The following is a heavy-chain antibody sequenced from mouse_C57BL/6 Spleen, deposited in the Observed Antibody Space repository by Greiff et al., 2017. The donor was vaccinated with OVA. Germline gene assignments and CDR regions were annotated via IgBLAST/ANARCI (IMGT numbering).Heavy chain of an antibody. J-gene: IGHJ1*03. CDR1: GYTFTSYW. V-gene: IGHV1-52*01. D-gene: IGHD1-1*01. CDR3: ARGRDGSSYVPWYFDV. CDR2: IDPSDSET. Sequence: QVQLQQPGAELVRPGSSVKLSCKASGYTFTSYWMHWVKQRPLQGLEWIGNIDPSDSETHYNQKFKDKATLTVDKSSSTSYMQLSSLTSEDSAVYYCARGRDGSSYVPWYFDVWGTGTTVTVSS.